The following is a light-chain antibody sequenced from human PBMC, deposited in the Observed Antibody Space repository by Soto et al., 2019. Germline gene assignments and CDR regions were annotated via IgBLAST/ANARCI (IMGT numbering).Light chain of an antibody. V-gene: IGKV3-11*01. CDR1: QAVNTR. J-gene: IGKJ1*01. CDR2: LAS. Sequence: EIVLTQSPATLSSFPGDRVTLSCRASQAVNTRLAWYQHKPGQAPRLLIYLASNRAAGVTARFSGSGSGTAFTRTISDVEPEDFAVYYWHQRQSWPRTFGQGTTVDIK. CDR3: HQRQSWPRT.